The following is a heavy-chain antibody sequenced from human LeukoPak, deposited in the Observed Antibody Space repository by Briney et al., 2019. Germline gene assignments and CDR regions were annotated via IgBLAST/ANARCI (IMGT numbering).Heavy chain of an antibody. D-gene: IGHD1-14*01. CDR3: AREGFSGDAFDI. Sequence: GGSLRLSCAASGFTFSTYSMNWVRQAPGKGLEWVSSITSSRIYIYYADSVKGRFTISRDNAKNSLYLQMNSLRAEDTAVYYCAREGFSGDAFDIWGQGTMVTVSS. CDR1: GFTFSTYS. CDR2: ITSSRIYI. V-gene: IGHV3-21*01. J-gene: IGHJ3*02.